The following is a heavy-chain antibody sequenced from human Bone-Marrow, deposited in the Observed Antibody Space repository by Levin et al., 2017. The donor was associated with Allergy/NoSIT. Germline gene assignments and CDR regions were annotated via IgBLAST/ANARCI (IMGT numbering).Heavy chain of an antibody. CDR2: IPHDGANT. CDR3: ARGPGLAVGKGYFDS. D-gene: IGHD6-19*01. Sequence: PGASLPLSCSASGFPFRNFAMHWVRQAPGKGLEWVAAIPHDGANTYYTDSVRGRFTISRDNSKNTLFVEMNSLRVEDTAVDYCARGPGLAVGKGYFDSWGQGTLVTVSS. CDR1: GFPFRNFA. J-gene: IGHJ5*01. V-gene: IGHV3-30-3*01.